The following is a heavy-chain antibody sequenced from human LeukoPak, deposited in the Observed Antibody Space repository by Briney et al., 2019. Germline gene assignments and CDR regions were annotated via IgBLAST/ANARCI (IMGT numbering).Heavy chain of an antibody. D-gene: IGHD2-2*03. V-gene: IGHV3-21*01. CDR2: ISSSSSYI. Sequence: PGGSLRLSCAASGFTFSSYSMNWVRQAPGKGLEWVSSISSSSSYIYYADSVKGRFTISRDNAKNSLYLQMNSLGAEDTAVYYCARVRDGYCSSTSCDGLDYWGQGTLVTVSS. J-gene: IGHJ4*02. CDR3: ARVRDGYCSSTSCDGLDY. CDR1: GFTFSSYS.